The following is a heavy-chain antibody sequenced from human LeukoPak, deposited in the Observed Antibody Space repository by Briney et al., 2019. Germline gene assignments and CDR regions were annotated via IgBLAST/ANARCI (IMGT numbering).Heavy chain of an antibody. CDR2: ISGSGGST. V-gene: IGHV3-23*01. CDR1: GFTFSSYA. CDR3: AKDSGHDSGGYYRWGSG. Sequence: GGSLRLSCAASGFTFSSYAMSWVRQAPGKGLEWVSAISGSGGSTYYADSVKGRFTISRDNSKNTLYLQMNSLRAEDTAVYYCAKDSGHDSGGYYRWGSGWGQGTLVTVSS. J-gene: IGHJ4*02. D-gene: IGHD3-22*01.